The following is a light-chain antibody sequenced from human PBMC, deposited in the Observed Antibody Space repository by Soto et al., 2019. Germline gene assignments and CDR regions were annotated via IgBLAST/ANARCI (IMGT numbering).Light chain of an antibody. Sequence: EIVMTQSPATLSVSPGERGTLSCRASQSVSSNLAWYQQKPGQAPRLLIYGASTRATGIPARFSGSGSGTEFTLTISSLQSEDFAVYYCQQYNNWPGTFGQGTKVEIK. CDR1: QSVSSN. CDR3: QQYNNWPGT. V-gene: IGKV3-15*01. CDR2: GAS. J-gene: IGKJ1*01.